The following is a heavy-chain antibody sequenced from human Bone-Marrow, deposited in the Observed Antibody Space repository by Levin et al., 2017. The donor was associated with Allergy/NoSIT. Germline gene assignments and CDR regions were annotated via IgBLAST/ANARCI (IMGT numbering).Heavy chain of an antibody. CDR1: GFTFRNYA. J-gene: IGHJ4*02. Sequence: PGGSLRLSCEVSGFTFRNYAMHWVRQAPGKGLEWVALVIHDGSNQYYVDSVRGRFSISRDNSKNTLYLEMNSLSAEDTALYYCAKDYGRSGFNFYFDHWGPGALVTVSS. D-gene: IGHD6-19*01. V-gene: IGHV3-30*18. CDR3: AKDYGRSGFNFYFDH. CDR2: VIHDGSNQ.